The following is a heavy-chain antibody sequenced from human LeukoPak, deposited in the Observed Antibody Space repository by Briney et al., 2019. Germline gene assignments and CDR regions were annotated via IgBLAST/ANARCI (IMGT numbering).Heavy chain of an antibody. CDR3: ARGRVTPGAFDV. CDR2: INHSGST. V-gene: IGHV4-34*01. Sequence: PEAPSLICAVYGGSFSGYEWSCLRPPPRKELEWIGEINHSGSTNYNPSLKSRVTISVDTSKNQFSLKLSSVTAADTAVYYCARGRVTPGAFDVWGQGTMVTVSS. D-gene: IGHD2-21*02. J-gene: IGHJ3*01. CDR1: GGSFSGYE.